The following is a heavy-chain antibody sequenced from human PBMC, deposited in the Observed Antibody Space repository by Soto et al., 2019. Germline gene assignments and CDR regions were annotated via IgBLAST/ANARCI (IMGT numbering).Heavy chain of an antibody. CDR2: ISSSGSTI. V-gene: IGHV3-11*01. Sequence: QVQLVESGGGLVKPGGSLRLSCAASGFTFSDSYMSWIRQAPGKGLEGVSYISSSGSTIYYADSVKGRFTISRDNARNSLYLQMNSLRAEDTAVYYCARDRTYAYMRGSYRYRNYYYYMDVWCKGTSVTVSS. D-gene: IGHD3-16*02. CDR1: GFTFSDSY. J-gene: IGHJ6*03. CDR3: ARDRTYAYMRGSYRYRNYYYYMDV.